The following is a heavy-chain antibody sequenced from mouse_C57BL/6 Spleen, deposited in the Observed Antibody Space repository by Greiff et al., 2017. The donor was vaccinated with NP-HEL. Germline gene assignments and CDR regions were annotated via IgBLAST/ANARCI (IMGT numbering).Heavy chain of an antibody. D-gene: IGHD1-1*01. J-gene: IGHJ1*03. Sequence: QVQLQQSGAELARPGASVKLSCKASGYTFTSYGISWVKQRTGQGLEWIGEIYPRSGNTYYNEKFKGKATLTADKSSSTAYMELRSLTSEDSAVYFCARITTVVAPTGYFDVWGTGTTVTVSS. CDR2: IYPRSGNT. V-gene: IGHV1-81*01. CDR3: ARITTVVAPTGYFDV. CDR1: GYTFTSYG.